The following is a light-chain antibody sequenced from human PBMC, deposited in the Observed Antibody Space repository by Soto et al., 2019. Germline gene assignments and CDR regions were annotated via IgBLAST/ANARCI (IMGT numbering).Light chain of an antibody. CDR1: QSVSSY. CDR3: QHFGSSRGT. J-gene: IGKJ5*01. CDR2: DAS. V-gene: IGKV3-11*01. Sequence: EIVLTQSTATLTLSPWEIATLSCRASQSVSSYLAWYQQKPGQAPRLLIYDASNRATGIPARFSGSGSGTDFTLTISRLEPEDFAVYYCQHFGSSRGTFGQGTRLEIK.